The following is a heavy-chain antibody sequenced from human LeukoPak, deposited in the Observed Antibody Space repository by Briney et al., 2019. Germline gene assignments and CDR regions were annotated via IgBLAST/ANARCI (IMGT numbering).Heavy chain of an antibody. D-gene: IGHD2-15*01. CDR1: GGSISSYY. CDR2: IYYSGST. J-gene: IGHJ6*03. Sequence: SETLSLTCTVSGGSISSYYWSWIRQPPGKGLEWIGYIYYSGSTNYNPSLKSRVTISVDTSKNQFSLKLSSVTAADTAVYYCARGRRYCSGGSCNYYYYYMDVWGKGTTVTISS. V-gene: IGHV4-59*08. CDR3: ARGRRYCSGGSCNYYYYYMDV.